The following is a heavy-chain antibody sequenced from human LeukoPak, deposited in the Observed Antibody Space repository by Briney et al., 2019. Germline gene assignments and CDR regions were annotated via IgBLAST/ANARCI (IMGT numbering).Heavy chain of an antibody. Sequence: ESGPTLVNPTQTLTLTCTFSGFSLSTSGVGVGWIRQPPGKALEWLALIYWNDDKRYSPSLKSRLTITKDTSKNQVVLAMTNMDPVDTATYYCAHTVFLYDYVWGSYRFNFDYWGQGTLVTVSS. CDR3: AHTVFLYDYVWGSYRFNFDY. V-gene: IGHV2-5*01. CDR1: GFSLSTSGVG. J-gene: IGHJ4*02. CDR2: IYWNDDK. D-gene: IGHD3-16*02.